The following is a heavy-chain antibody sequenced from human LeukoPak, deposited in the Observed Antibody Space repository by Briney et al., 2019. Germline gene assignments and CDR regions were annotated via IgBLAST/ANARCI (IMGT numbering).Heavy chain of an antibody. J-gene: IGHJ4*02. D-gene: IGHD5-18*01. CDR3: AAGRPYSLLDY. CDR2: FDVIDSET. Sequence: ASVKVSCKVSGSSLSELSLYWVRQAPGEGLEWMGGFDVIDSETFYAQKFQGRVTMTEDSSRDTAYMELRSLTSDDTALYYCAAGRPYSLLDYWGQGTLVTVSS. CDR1: GSSLSELS. V-gene: IGHV1-24*01.